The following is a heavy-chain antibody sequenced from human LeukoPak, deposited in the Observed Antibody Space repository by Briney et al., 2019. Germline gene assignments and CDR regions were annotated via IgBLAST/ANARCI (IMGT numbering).Heavy chain of an antibody. V-gene: IGHV1-2*02. CDR1: GYTFTGYY. CDR2: INPNSGGT. Sequence: ASVKVSCKASGYTFTGYYMHWVRQAPGQGLEWMGWINPNSGGTNYAQKFQGRVTMTRDTSISTAYMELSRLRSDDTAVYYCARGAPLAGNDYFDYWGQGTLVTVSS. CDR3: ARGAPLAGNDYFDY. J-gene: IGHJ4*02.